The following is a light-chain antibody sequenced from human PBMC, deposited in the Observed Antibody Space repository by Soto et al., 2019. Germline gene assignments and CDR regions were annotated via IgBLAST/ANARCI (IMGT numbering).Light chain of an antibody. J-gene: IGLJ3*02. Sequence: QSALTQPRSVSGSPVQSVTSSCTGTSSDVGGYDFVSWYQQHPGKAPKLTIYDVTKRPSWVPDRFSGAKSGNSASLTISGLRAEDEADYYCCSYAGSYNLGVFGGGT. CDR2: DVT. V-gene: IGLV2-11*01. CDR1: SSDVGGYDF. CDR3: CSYAGSYNLGV.